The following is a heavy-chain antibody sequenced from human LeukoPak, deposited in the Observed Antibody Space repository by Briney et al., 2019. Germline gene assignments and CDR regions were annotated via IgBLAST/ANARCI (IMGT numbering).Heavy chain of an antibody. CDR2: FDPEDGET. D-gene: IGHD2-8*01. V-gene: IGHV1-24*01. CDR3: ATGGDCTNGVCPNWFDP. Sequence: ASVKVSCEVSGYTLTELSMHWVRQAPGKGLEWMGGFDPEDGETIYAQKFQGRVTMTEDTSTDTAYMELSSLRSEDTAVYYCATGGDCTNGVCPNWFDPWGQGTLVTVSS. CDR1: GYTLTELS. J-gene: IGHJ5*02.